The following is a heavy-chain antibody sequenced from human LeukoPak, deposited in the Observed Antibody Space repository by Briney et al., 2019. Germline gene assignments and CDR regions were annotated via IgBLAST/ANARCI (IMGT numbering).Heavy chain of an antibody. Sequence: GGSLRLSCAASGFTFSSYSMNWVRQAPGKGLEWVSSISSSSSCIYYATSVKGRFTISRDNAKNSLYLQMNSLRAEDTAVYYCAATYSGYCTNGVCPPDYWGQGTLVTVSS. CDR1: GFTFSSYS. D-gene: IGHD2-8*01. CDR3: AATYSGYCTNGVCPPDY. J-gene: IGHJ4*02. V-gene: IGHV3-21*01. CDR2: ISSSSSCI.